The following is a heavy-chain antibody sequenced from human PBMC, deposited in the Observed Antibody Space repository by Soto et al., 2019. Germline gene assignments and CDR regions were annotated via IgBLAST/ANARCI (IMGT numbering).Heavy chain of an antibody. CDR3: ARIKLVEWFFINVDVYDMDV. CDR2: ISSDSRTI. J-gene: IGHJ6*02. Sequence: GSLRLSCVASEFSLSDYSVNWVRQAPGKRLEWVSFISSDSRTIYYADSVEGRFTVSRDNARNSVSLQMDSLRDEDAAVYYCARIKLVEWFFINVDVYDMDVWGQGTPVTVSS. CDR1: EFSLSDYS. V-gene: IGHV3-48*02. D-gene: IGHD3-3*01.